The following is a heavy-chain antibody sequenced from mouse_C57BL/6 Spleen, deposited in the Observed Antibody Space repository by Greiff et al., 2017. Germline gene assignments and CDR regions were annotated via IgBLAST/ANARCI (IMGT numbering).Heavy chain of an antibody. Sequence: VQLQQPGAELVMPGASVKLSCKASGYTFTSYWMHWVKQRPGQGLEWIGEIDPSDSYTNYNQKFKGKSTLTVDKSSSTAYMQLSSLTSEDAAVDYCARGALLHYFDYWGQGTTLTVSS. CDR2: IDPSDSYT. J-gene: IGHJ2*01. D-gene: IGHD2-3*01. V-gene: IGHV1-69*01. CDR3: ARGALLHYFDY. CDR1: GYTFTSYW.